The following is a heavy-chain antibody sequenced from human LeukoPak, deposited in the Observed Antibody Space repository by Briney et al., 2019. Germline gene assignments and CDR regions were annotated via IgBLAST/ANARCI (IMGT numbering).Heavy chain of an antibody. D-gene: IGHD2-2*01. J-gene: IGHJ6*03. CDR3: SRGIYCSSTSCVPNYYYYYMDV. CDR1: GGSISSYY. V-gene: IGHV4-4*07. Sequence: PSETLSLTCTVSGGSISSYYWSWIRQPAGKGLEWIGRIYTSGSTNYNPSLKSRVTMSVDTSKNQFSLKLSSVTAADTAVYYCSRGIYCSSTSCVPNYYYYYMDVWGEGTTVTVSS. CDR2: IYTSGST.